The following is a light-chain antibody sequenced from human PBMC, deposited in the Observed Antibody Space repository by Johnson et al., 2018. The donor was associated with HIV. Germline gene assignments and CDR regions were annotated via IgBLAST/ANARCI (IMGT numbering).Light chain of an antibody. CDR3: GTWDTRLSGGHV. J-gene: IGLJ1*01. CDR2: ENN. Sequence: QSVLTQPPSVSAAPGQKVTISCSGSSSNIGNNYVSWYQQLPGTAPKLLIYENNKRPSGIPDRFSGSKSGTSVTLGITGLQTGDEADYYCGTWDTRLSGGHVFGTGTKVTVL. CDR1: SSNIGNNY. V-gene: IGLV1-51*02.